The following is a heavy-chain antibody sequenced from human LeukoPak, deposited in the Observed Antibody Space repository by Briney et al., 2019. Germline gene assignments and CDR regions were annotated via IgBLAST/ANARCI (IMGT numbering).Heavy chain of an antibody. D-gene: IGHD1/OR15-1a*01. Sequence: GGSLRLSCTASGFTFSSYSLTWVRQAPGKGLEWVSFITSRSGTINYADSVEGRFTISRDDAKNSVYLEMDSLRAEDTAVYYCARTYNWDIILDFWGQGTLVTVAS. J-gene: IGHJ4*02. V-gene: IGHV3-48*01. CDR1: GFTFSSYS. CDR3: ARTYNWDIILDF. CDR2: ITSRSGTI.